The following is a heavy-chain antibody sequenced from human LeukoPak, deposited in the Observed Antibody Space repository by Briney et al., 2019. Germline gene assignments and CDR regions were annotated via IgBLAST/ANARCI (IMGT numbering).Heavy chain of an antibody. Sequence: GGSLRLSCTASVFTFGDYAMSWVSEAPGKGLEWVGFIRSKPYGGIRHYAASVKGRFTISRDDSKSIAYLQMNSLKTEDSAVYYCTRVYYYDSSGEYYFDYWGQGTLVTVSS. CDR2: IRSKPYGGIR. J-gene: IGHJ4*02. D-gene: IGHD3-22*01. CDR3: TRVYYYDSSGEYYFDY. CDR1: VFTFGDYA. V-gene: IGHV3-49*04.